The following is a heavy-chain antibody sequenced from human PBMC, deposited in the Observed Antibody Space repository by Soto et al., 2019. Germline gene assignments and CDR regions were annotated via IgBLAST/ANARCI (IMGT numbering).Heavy chain of an antibody. CDR1: GGSISGYY. V-gene: IGHV4-59*08. D-gene: IGHD3-10*01. CDR3: ARYFRGVISPFDC. J-gene: IGHJ4*02. CDR2: IYHSGST. Sequence: ETLSLTCTVSGGSISGYYWSWIRQPPGKGLEWIGYIYHSGSTNYNPSLKSRVTISVDTSKNQFSLKLSSVTAADTAVYYCARYFRGVISPFDCWGQGTLVTVSS.